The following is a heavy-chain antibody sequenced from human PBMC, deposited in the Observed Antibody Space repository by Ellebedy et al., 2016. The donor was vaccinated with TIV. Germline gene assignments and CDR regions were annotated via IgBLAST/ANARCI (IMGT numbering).Heavy chain of an antibody. J-gene: IGHJ4*02. V-gene: IGHV5-51*01. CDR1: GYSFTTYW. Sequence: GESLKISCKGSGYSFTTYWIGWVRQMSGKGLEWMGIIYPGDSDTRYSPSFQGKVTISADKSISTAYLQWSSLKASDTAMYYCARVGEVAATPCSYWGQGTLVTVSS. D-gene: IGHD2-15*01. CDR3: ARVGEVAATPCSY. CDR2: IYPGDSDT.